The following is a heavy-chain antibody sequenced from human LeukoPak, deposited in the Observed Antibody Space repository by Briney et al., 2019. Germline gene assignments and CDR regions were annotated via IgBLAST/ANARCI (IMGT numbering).Heavy chain of an antibody. CDR3: ARNYYGSGSYYKH. CDR2: ISGSGGST. CDR1: GFTFSSYG. Sequence: PGGSLRLSCAASGFTFSSYGMSWVRQAPGKGLEWVSAISGSGGSTYYADSVKGRFTISRDNSKNTLYLQMNSLRAEDTAVYYCARNYYGSGSYYKHWGQGTLVTVSS. D-gene: IGHD3-10*01. V-gene: IGHV3-23*01. J-gene: IGHJ4*02.